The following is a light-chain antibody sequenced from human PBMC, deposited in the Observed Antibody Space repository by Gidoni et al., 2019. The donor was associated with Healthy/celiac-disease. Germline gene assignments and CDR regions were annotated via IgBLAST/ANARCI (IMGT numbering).Light chain of an antibody. CDR1: QSVSSY. CDR2: DAS. CDR3: QQHRGV. Sequence: EVVLTQSPATLSLSPGERATLSCRASQSVSSYLAWYQQKPGQAPRLLIYDASNRATGIPARFSGSGSGTDFTLTISSLEPEDFAVYYCQQHRGVFGPXTKVDIK. J-gene: IGKJ3*01. V-gene: IGKV3-11*01.